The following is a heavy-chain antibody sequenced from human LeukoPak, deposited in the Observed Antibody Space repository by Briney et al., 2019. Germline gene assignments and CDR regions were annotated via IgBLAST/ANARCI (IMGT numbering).Heavy chain of an antibody. Sequence: ASVKVSCKASRGTFSKYAISWVRQAPGQGLEWMGWLNPNSGGTNYAQKFQGRVTMTRDTSISTAYMELNSLRSDDTAVYYCARVDANTWYGKIDYWGQGTLVTVSS. CDR3: ARVDANTWYGKIDY. V-gene: IGHV1-2*02. CDR1: RGTFSKYA. J-gene: IGHJ4*02. D-gene: IGHD6-13*01. CDR2: LNPNSGGT.